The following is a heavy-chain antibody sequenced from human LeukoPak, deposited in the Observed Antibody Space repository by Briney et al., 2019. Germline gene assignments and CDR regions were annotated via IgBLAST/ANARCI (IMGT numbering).Heavy chain of an antibody. V-gene: IGHV3-72*01. CDR3: ARVASRNYYDTFAKDY. Sequence: GGSLRLSCAASGFTFSDHYMDWVRQAPGKGLEWVGRTRNKANSYTTEYAASVKGRFTISRDDSKNSLYLQMNSLKTEDTAVYYCARVASRNYYDTFAKDYWGQGTLVTVSS. CDR1: GFTFSDHY. J-gene: IGHJ4*02. D-gene: IGHD3-22*01. CDR2: TRNKANSYTT.